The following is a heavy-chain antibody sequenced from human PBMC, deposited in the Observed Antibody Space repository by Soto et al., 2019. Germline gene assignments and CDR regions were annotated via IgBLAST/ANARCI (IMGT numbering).Heavy chain of an antibody. V-gene: IGHV3-30*18. Sequence: QVQLVESGGGVVQPGRSLRLSCAASGFTFSSYGMHWVRQAPGKGLEWVAVISYDGSNKYYADSVKGRFTISRDNSKNTLYLNMNRLGDEDTVVYYCTKDRRQQLIYCYFDFWGRGTLVTVSS. D-gene: IGHD6-13*01. CDR1: GFTFSSYG. J-gene: IGHJ2*01. CDR3: TKDRRQQLIYCYFDF. CDR2: ISYDGSNK.